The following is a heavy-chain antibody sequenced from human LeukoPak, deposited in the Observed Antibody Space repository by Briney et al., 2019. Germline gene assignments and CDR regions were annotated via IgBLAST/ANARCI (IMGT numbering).Heavy chain of an antibody. J-gene: IGHJ5*02. CDR2: IFSSGTA. CDR1: GASIRANHHY. Sequence: SETLSLTCTVSGASIRANHHYWAWVRQPPGKGLEWIGTIFSSGTAYYNPSLRTRVSISVDTSKNEFSLRLSAVTAADTGLHYCARIIRTAGYYSNPKSGSFDLWGQGILVTVSS. V-gene: IGHV4-39*01. CDR3: ARIIRTAGYYSNPKSGSFDL. D-gene: IGHD3-22*01.